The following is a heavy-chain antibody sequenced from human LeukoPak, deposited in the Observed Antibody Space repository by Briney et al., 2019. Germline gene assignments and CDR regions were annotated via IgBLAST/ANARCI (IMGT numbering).Heavy chain of an antibody. V-gene: IGHV3-23*01. Sequence: PGGSLRLSCAASGFTFSSYAMSWVRQAPGKGLEWVSAISGSGGSTYYADSVKGRFTISRDNSKNTLYLQMNSLRAVDTAVYYCAKNYGSGSYQEFDPWGQGTLVTLSS. D-gene: IGHD3-10*01. CDR1: GFTFSSYA. CDR3: AKNYGSGSYQEFDP. CDR2: ISGSGGST. J-gene: IGHJ5*02.